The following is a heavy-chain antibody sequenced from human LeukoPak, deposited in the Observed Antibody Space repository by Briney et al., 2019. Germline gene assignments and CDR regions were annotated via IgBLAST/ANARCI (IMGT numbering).Heavy chain of an antibody. CDR2: ITGSGDTT. J-gene: IGHJ4*02. V-gene: IGHV3-23*01. D-gene: IGHD3-9*01. CDR3: AKWGDYDILTGYYVSDF. Sequence: GGSLRLSCAASGFISRNYAMSWVRQAPGKGLEGVSAITGSGDTTYYADSVKGRFTVSRDNSKNTLYVEMNTLRAEDTAVYYCAKWGDYDILTGYYVSDFWGQGTLVTVSS. CDR1: GFISRNYA.